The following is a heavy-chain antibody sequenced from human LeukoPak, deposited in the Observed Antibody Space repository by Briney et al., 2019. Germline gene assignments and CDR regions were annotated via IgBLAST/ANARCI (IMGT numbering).Heavy chain of an antibody. D-gene: IGHD6-19*01. Sequence: GGSLRLSCAVSGFTFSSYSMNWVRQAPGKGLEWVSSISSSSSYIYYADSVKGRFTISRDNAKNSLYLQMNSLRAEDTAVYYCARIGSSGWYPWGQGTLVTGSS. J-gene: IGHJ5*02. CDR1: GFTFSSYS. V-gene: IGHV3-21*01. CDR2: ISSSSSYI. CDR3: ARIGSSGWYP.